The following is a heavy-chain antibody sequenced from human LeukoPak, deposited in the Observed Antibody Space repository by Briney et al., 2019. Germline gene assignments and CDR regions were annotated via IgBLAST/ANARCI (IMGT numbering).Heavy chain of an antibody. V-gene: IGHV3-66*01. J-gene: IGHJ6*04. CDR1: EVSVGSNY. D-gene: IGHD3-10*02. CDR3: AELGITMIGGV. Sequence: PVGSLRLSCAASEVSVGSNYMTWVRQAPGKGLEWVSLIYSGGSTYYADSVKGRFTISRDNAKNSLYLQMNSLRAEDTAVYYCAELGITMIGGVWGKGTTVTISS. CDR2: IYSGGST.